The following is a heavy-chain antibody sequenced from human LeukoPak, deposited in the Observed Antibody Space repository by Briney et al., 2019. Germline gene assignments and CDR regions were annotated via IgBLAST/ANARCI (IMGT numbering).Heavy chain of an antibody. Sequence: PGGSLRLSCAASGFTFSNYWMHWVRQAPGKGLVWVSRINIEESGTNYADSVKGRLTISRDNAKNTLYLQMDSLKTEDTAVYYCTTSACTNGVCYTSVDYWGQGTLVTVSS. V-gene: IGHV3-74*01. CDR2: INIEESGT. CDR3: TTSACTNGVCYTSVDY. D-gene: IGHD2-8*01. CDR1: GFTFSNYW. J-gene: IGHJ4*02.